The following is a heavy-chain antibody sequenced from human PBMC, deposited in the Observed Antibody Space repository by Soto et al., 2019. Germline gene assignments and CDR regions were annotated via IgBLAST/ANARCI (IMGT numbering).Heavy chain of an antibody. CDR3: ARPIDYSSSSTGFDY. J-gene: IGHJ4*02. D-gene: IGHD6-6*01. CDR1: GYTFTNYW. V-gene: IGHV5-51*01. Sequence: GESLKISCKAIGYTFTNYWIGWVRQTPGKGLEWMGIIFPGDSDTRYNPSFEGQVTISADKSISTAYLQWSSLKASDTAIYYCARPIDYSSSSTGFDYWGQGTLVTVSS. CDR2: IFPGDSDT.